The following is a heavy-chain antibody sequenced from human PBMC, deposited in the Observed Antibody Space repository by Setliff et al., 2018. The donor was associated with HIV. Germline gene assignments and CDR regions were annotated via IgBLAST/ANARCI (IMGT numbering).Heavy chain of an antibody. CDR2: ISSSSGNM. D-gene: IGHD3-10*01. Sequence: GGSLRLSCAASGFTFSSYEMNWVRHVPGKGLECISYISSSSGNMYYADSVKGRFTISRDNAKNSMYLQMNSLRDDDTAVYFCARANRGGMLGCFDVWGQGTLVTVSS. J-gene: IGHJ4*02. CDR1: GFTFSSYE. CDR3: ARANRGGMLGCFDV. V-gene: IGHV3-48*02.